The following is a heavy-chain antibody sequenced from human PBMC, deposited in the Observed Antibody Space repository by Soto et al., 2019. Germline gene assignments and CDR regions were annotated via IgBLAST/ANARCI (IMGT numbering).Heavy chain of an antibody. CDR2: IGTAGDT. J-gene: IGHJ6*03. V-gene: IGHV3-13*01. CDR1: GFTFSSYD. Sequence: EVQLVESGGGLVQPGGSLRLSCAASGFTFSSYDMHWVRQATGKGLEWVSAIGTAGDTYYPGFVKGRFTISRENAKNSLYLQMNSLRAGDTAVYYCARAEYYYYYMDVWGKGTTVTVSS. CDR3: ARAEYYYYYMDV.